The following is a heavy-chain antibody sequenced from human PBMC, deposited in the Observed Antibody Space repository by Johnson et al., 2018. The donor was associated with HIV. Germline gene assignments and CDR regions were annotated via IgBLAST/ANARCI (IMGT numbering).Heavy chain of an antibody. CDR3: VSSAQWSGWPPGAFDI. CDR1: GFTVSSIY. J-gene: IGHJ3*02. Sequence: VQLVESGGGLVQPGGSLRLSCAASGFTVSSIYMSWVRQAPGKGLEWVSIIYSGGSTYYADSVKGRFTISRDNSKNTLDLQMNSLRAEDTAVYYCVSSAQWSGWPPGAFDIWGQGTMVTVSS. CDR2: IYSGGST. V-gene: IGHV3-66*01. D-gene: IGHD6-19*01.